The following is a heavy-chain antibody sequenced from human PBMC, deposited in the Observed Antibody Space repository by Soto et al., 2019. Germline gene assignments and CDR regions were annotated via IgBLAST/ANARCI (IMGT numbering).Heavy chain of an antibody. D-gene: IGHD3-10*01. CDR1: GYTFTGYY. CDR2: INPNSGGT. CDR3: ARVSLLWFGELLHGNWFDP. Sequence: ASVKVSCKASGYTFTGYYMHWVRQAPGQGLEWMGWINPNSGGTNYAQKFQGWVTMTRDTSISTAYMELSRLRSDDTAVYYCARVSLLWFGELLHGNWFDPWGQGTLVTVSS. V-gene: IGHV1-2*04. J-gene: IGHJ5*02.